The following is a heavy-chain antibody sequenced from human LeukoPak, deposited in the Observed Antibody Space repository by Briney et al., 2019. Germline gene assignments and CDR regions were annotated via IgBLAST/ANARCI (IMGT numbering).Heavy chain of an antibody. CDR1: GGSISSGDYY. D-gene: IGHD3-10*01. Sequence: SETLPLTCTVSGGSISSGDYYWSWIRQPPGKGLEWIGYIYYSGSTYYNPSLKSRVTISVDTSKNQFSLKLSSVTAADTAVYYCARVHYYGSGNWFDPWGQGTLVTVSS. J-gene: IGHJ5*02. V-gene: IGHV4-30-4*01. CDR3: ARVHYYGSGNWFDP. CDR2: IYYSGST.